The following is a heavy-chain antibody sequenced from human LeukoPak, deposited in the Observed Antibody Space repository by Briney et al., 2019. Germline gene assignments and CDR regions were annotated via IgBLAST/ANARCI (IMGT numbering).Heavy chain of an antibody. CDR2: IRYSGRT. J-gene: IGHJ4*02. D-gene: IGHD6-19*01. CDR1: DGPINSDF. V-gene: IGHV4-59*01. CDR3: ARIPDVSGWPFDY. Sequence: SETLSLTCTASDGPINSDFWTWIRQPPGKGLEWIGYIRYSGRTSYSPSLKSRVSISIDTSKNLFSLKLRSVTTADTAIYYCARIPDVSGWPFDYWGQGTLVTVSS.